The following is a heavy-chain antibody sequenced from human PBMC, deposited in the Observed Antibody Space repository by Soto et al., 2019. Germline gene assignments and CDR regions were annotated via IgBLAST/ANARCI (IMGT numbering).Heavy chain of an antibody. CDR1: GRSISSGDYY. D-gene: IGHD3-16*01. V-gene: IGHV4-30-4*01. J-gene: IGHJ3*02. CDR3: AREGDETNAFDI. Sequence: PSETLSLTCTVSGRSISSGDYYWSWIRQPPGKGLEWIGYIYYSGSTYYNPSLKSRVTISVDTSKNQFSLKLSSVTAADTAVYYCAREGDETNAFDIWGQGTMVT. CDR2: IYYSGST.